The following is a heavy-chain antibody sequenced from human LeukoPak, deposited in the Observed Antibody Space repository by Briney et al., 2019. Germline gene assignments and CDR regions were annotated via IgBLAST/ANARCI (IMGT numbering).Heavy chain of an antibody. D-gene: IGHD1-26*01. CDR1: GGSISGTNW. J-gene: IGHJ4*02. V-gene: IGHV4/OR15-8*02. CDR2: ISLAGQT. Sequence: SETLSLTCGVSGGSISGTNWWSWVRQPPGQGLEWSGVISLAGQTNYTPSLNGRLTMSLDRSSNQLSLHLTSVTAADTATYFCSRESGPFCPFGYWGQGTLVIVSS. CDR3: SRESGPFCPFGY.